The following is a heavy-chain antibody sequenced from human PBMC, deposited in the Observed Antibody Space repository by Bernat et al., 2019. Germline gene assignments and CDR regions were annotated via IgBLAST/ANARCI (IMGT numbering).Heavy chain of an antibody. Sequence: QVQLQESGPGLVKPSETLSLTCTVSGGSISSFYWTWIRQPPGKGLEWIGYIYYSGSTTYNPSLKNRVTISVDTSKNQFSLKLSSVTAADTAVYYCARRLKLLSTGDAFDLWGQGTMVTVSS. D-gene: IGHD3-10*01. J-gene: IGHJ3*01. V-gene: IGHV4-59*08. CDR1: GGSISSFY. CDR3: ARRLKLLSTGDAFDL. CDR2: IYYSGST.